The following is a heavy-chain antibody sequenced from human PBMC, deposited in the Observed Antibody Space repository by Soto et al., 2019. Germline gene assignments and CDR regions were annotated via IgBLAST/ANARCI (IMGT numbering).Heavy chain of an antibody. Sequence: SETLSLTCTVSGGSISSYYWSWIRQPPGKGLEWIGHIYYSGSTNYNPSLKSRVTISVDTSKNQFSLKLSSVTAADTAVYYCAREGYSSGYYYYYGMDVWGQGTTVTVSS. D-gene: IGHD3-22*01. CDR2: IYYSGST. CDR3: AREGYSSGYYYYYGMDV. V-gene: IGHV4-59*01. CDR1: GGSISSYY. J-gene: IGHJ6*02.